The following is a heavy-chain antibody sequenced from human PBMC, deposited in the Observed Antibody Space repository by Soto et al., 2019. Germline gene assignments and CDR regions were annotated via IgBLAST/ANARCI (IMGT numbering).Heavy chain of an antibody. CDR3: ARGFDWLFPNWFDP. J-gene: IGHJ5*02. CDR2: IYYSGST. CDR1: GGSISSYY. V-gene: IGHV4-59*12. D-gene: IGHD3-9*01. Sequence: LSLTCTVSGGSISSYYWSWIRQPPGKGLEWIGYIYYSGSTYYNPSLKSRVTISVDTSKNQFSLKLSSVTAADTAVYYCARGFDWLFPNWFDPWGQGTLVTVSS.